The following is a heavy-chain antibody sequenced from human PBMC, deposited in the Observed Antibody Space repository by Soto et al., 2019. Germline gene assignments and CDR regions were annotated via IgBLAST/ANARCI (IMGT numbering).Heavy chain of an antibody. V-gene: IGHV3-23*01. Sequence: EVQLLESGGGLVQPGGSLRLSCAASGFTFSRFAMNWVRQAPGKGLEWVSGIGGSGGTTYYADSVKGRFTISRDNSKNTLFLQMNSLRAEDTAVYYCAKDSLGDYYYYGQDVWGQGTTVTVSS. D-gene: IGHD2-15*01. CDR2: IGGSGGTT. CDR1: GFTFSRFA. CDR3: AKDSLGDYYYYGQDV. J-gene: IGHJ6*02.